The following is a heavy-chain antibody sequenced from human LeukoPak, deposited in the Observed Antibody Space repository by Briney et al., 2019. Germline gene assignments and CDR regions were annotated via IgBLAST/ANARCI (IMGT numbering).Heavy chain of an antibody. CDR2: ISGGAYST. D-gene: IGHD5-12*01. CDR1: GFTFGNFA. V-gene: IGHV3-23*01. CDR3: AKDSRGYDKPFDS. J-gene: IGHJ4*02. Sequence: GGSLRLPCAASGFTFGNFAMSWARQAPGKGLEWVSLISGGAYSTYYADSVKGRFTITRDNSKNTLSLQMNSRRAEDTAIYFCAKDSRGYDKPFDSWGQGTPVTVSS.